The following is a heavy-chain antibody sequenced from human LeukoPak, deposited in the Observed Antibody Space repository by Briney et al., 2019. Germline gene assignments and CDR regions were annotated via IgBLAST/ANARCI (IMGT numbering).Heavy chain of an antibody. CDR2: IYYSGST. D-gene: IGHD4-23*01. V-gene: IGHV4-59*01. CDR1: GGSISSYF. J-gene: IGHJ4*02. Sequence: SETLSLTCTVSGGSISSYFWSWIRQPPGKGLEWIGYIYYSGSTNYNPSLKSRVTMSVDTSKKQFSLKLSSVTAADTAVYYCARLFYGGNPYFAYWGQGTLVTVSS. CDR3: ARLFYGGNPYFAY.